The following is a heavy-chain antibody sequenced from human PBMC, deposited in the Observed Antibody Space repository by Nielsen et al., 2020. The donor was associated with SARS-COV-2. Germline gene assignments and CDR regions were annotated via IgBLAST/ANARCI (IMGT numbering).Heavy chain of an antibody. CDR1: GFTFSRYW. Sequence: GESLKISCAASGFTFSRYWMTWVRQVPGKGLEWVANINQDGSEKYYVDSVKGRFTISRDNAKNSLYLQMNSLRAEDTAVYYCATSPRGRSGWYPYWGQGTLVTVSS. D-gene: IGHD6-19*01. J-gene: IGHJ4*02. CDR2: INQDGSEK. V-gene: IGHV3-7*01. CDR3: ATSPRGRSGWYPY.